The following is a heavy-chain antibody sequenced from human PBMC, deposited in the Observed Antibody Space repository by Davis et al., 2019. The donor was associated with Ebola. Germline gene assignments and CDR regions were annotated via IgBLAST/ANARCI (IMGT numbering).Heavy chain of an antibody. CDR3: ARDIAMIRGGWFDH. Sequence: AASVKVSRKASGHTFTRYGITWVRQAPGQGLEWMAWISAYNGKTNYAQKFQGRVTMTTDTSTSTAYMELRSLRSDDTAVYYCARDIAMIRGGWFDHWGQGTLVSVSS. V-gene: IGHV1-18*01. D-gene: IGHD3-16*01. CDR2: ISAYNGKT. CDR1: GHTFTRYG. J-gene: IGHJ5*02.